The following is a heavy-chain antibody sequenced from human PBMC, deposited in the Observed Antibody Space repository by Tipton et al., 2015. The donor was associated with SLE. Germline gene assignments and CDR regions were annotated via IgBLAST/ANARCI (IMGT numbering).Heavy chain of an antibody. CDR2: IYYSGST. CDR1: GGSISSSSYY. J-gene: IGHJ6*02. Sequence: TLSLTCTVSGGSISSSSYYWGWIRQPPGKGLEWIGSIYYSGSTYYNPSLKSRVTISGDTSKNQFSLRLSSVTAADTAVYYCARDWGSVYGMDVWGQGTTVTVSS. V-gene: IGHV4-39*07. D-gene: IGHD3-16*01. CDR3: ARDWGSVYGMDV.